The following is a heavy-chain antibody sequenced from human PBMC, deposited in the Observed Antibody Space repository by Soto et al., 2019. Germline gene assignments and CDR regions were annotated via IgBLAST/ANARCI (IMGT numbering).Heavy chain of an antibody. J-gene: IGHJ6*02. CDR1: GGSFSGYY. D-gene: IGHD5-12*01. V-gene: IGHV4-34*01. Sequence: SETLSLTCAVYGGSFSGYYWSWIRQPPGKGLEWIGEINHSGSTNYNPSLKSRVTISVDTSKNQFSLKLSSVTAADTAVYYCARAPRVGVATIGYYYYYYGMDVWGQGTTVTVS. CDR3: ARAPRVGVATIGYYYYYYGMDV. CDR2: INHSGST.